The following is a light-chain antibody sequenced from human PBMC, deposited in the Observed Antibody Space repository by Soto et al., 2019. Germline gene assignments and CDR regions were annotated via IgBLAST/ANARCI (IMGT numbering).Light chain of an antibody. V-gene: IGKV3-15*01. Sequence: EIVITQSPATLSVSPGERATLSCRASQSVSSDFAWYQQKPGQAPRLLIYGASTRATGIPARFSGGGSGTEFTLTISSLQSEDVAVYYCQQYNKWPLTFGGGTKVDIK. CDR2: GAS. CDR3: QQYNKWPLT. J-gene: IGKJ4*01. CDR1: QSVSSD.